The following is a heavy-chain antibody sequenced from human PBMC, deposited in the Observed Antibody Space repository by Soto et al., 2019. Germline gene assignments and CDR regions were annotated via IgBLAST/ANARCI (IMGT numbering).Heavy chain of an antibody. Sequence: EVQLVESGGGVVQPGGSLRLSCAASGFAFSSYQMNWVRQAPGKGLEWISYITSSGSNMYYADSVKGRFTISRDNAENSLYLQMNSLRPEDMAVYHCARDRVTTFGVVVFDYWGQGTLVSVSS. D-gene: IGHD3-3*01. J-gene: IGHJ4*02. CDR1: GFAFSSYQ. V-gene: IGHV3-48*03. CDR2: ITSSGSNM. CDR3: ARDRVTTFGVVVFDY.